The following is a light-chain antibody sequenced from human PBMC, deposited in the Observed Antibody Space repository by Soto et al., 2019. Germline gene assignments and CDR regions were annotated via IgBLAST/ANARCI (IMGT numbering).Light chain of an antibody. V-gene: IGLV2-8*01. CDR1: SSDIGGYNS. Sequence: QSALTQPPSASGSPGQSVTISCTGTSSDIGGYNSVSWYQQHPGKAPRLMIYEVNKRPSGVPDRFSGSKSGYTASLTVSGLQTEGEAFYYCSSSAGIYHYLVFGEGTKLTVL. CDR3: SSSAGIYHYLV. CDR2: EVN. J-gene: IGLJ3*02.